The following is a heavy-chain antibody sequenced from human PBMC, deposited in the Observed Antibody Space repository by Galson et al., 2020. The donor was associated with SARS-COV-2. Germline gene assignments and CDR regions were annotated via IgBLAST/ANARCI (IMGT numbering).Heavy chain of an antibody. CDR3: ATGTRSPNYYYGMDV. J-gene: IGHJ6*02. V-gene: IGHV4-59*01. CDR1: GGSIRSYY. Sequence: SETLSLNCTVSGGSIRSYYWSWTRQPPGKGPEWIGYIYYSGSTNYNPSLKSRVTISVDTSKNQFSLKLISVTAADPAVYYCATGTRSPNYYYGMDVWGQGTTVTVSS. CDR2: IYYSGST.